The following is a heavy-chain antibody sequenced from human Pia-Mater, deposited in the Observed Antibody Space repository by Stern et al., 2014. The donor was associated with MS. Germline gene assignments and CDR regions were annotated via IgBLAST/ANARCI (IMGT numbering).Heavy chain of an antibody. D-gene: IGHD1-14*01. Sequence: VQLVPSGAELIRPGESLKISCKGSGFKVSMYLIAWVRQMPGKGLEWMGIIYPGDSETRYSPSFEGQVTMSADKSTSTAYLQWSSLNASDTAMYFCARQTTAWASDVWGQGTLVTVSS. CDR2: IYPGDSET. V-gene: IGHV5-51*01. CDR1: GFKVSMYL. CDR3: ARQTTAWASDV. J-gene: IGHJ4*02.